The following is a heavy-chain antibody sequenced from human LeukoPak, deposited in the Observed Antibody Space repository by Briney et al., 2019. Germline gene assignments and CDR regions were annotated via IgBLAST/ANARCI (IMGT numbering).Heavy chain of an antibody. V-gene: IGHV3-7*01. CDR3: ARVSWVVRGVIIPSVDY. J-gene: IGHJ4*02. Sequence: GGSLRLSCAASGFTFSSYWMSWVRQAPGKGLEWVANIKQDGSEKYYVDYVKGRCTISRDNAKNSLSMQMNSLRAGGTAVCYCARVSWVVRGVIIPSVDYWGQGTLVTVSS. D-gene: IGHD3-10*01. CDR2: IKQDGSEK. CDR1: GFTFSSYW.